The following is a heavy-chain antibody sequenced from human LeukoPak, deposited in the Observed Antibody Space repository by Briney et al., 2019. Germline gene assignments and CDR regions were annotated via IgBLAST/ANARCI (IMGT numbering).Heavy chain of an antibody. D-gene: IGHD2-15*01. CDR3: ARDFPPDGVYCSGGSCYHDY. V-gene: IGHV3-66*01. Sequence: GGSLRLSCAASGLTVSSNYMSWVRQAPGKGLEWVSVIYSGGSTYYADSVKGRFTISRDNSKNTLYLQMNSLRAEDTAVYYCARDFPPDGVYCSGGSCYHDYWGQGTLVTVSS. CDR2: IYSGGST. J-gene: IGHJ4*02. CDR1: GLTVSSNY.